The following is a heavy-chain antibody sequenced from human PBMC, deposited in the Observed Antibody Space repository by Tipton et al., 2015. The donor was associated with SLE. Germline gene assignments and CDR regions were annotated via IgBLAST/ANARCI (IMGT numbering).Heavy chain of an antibody. Sequence: QLVQSGAEVKKPGASVKVSCKASGYTFTSYGISWVRQAPGQGLEWMGWISAYNGNTNYAQKLQGRVTMTTDTSTSTAYMELSSLTSEDTAVYYCAGEGDYVWGSYRFDYWGQGTLVTVSS. CDR2: ISAYNGNT. D-gene: IGHD3-16*02. V-gene: IGHV1-18*01. J-gene: IGHJ4*02. CDR3: AGEGDYVWGSYRFDY. CDR1: GYTFTSYG.